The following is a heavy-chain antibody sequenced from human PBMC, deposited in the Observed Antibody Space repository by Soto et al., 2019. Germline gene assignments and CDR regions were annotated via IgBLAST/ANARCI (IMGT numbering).Heavy chain of an antibody. CDR2: ISGGGGST. Sequence: EMQLLESGGGLVQPEGSLRLSCAASGFTFSSYAMNWVRQAPGKGLEWVSGISGGGGSTYYADSVKGRFTISRDNSKDTLYLQVNSLRAEDTAVYYCAKDQAAAGTISRYFQHWGQGTLVTVSS. CDR1: GFTFSSYA. D-gene: IGHD6-13*01. J-gene: IGHJ1*01. V-gene: IGHV3-23*01. CDR3: AKDQAAAGTISRYFQH.